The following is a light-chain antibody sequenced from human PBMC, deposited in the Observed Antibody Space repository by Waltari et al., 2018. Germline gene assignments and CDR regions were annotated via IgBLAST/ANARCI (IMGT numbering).Light chain of an antibody. CDR2: GNN. CDR1: NSNIGAGYD. V-gene: IGLV1-40*01. CDR3: QSYDISLSAWV. Sequence: QSVLTQPPSVSGAPGQRVTISCPGSNSNIGAGYDGHWYQQFPGTAPKLLIFGNNNRPSGVPDRFSVSKSGTSASLAITGLQAEDEADYYCQSYDISLSAWVFGGGTKLAVL. J-gene: IGLJ3*02.